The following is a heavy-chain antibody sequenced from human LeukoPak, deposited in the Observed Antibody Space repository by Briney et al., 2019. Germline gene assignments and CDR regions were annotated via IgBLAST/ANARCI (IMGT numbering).Heavy chain of an antibody. CDR2: ISYDGSNK. Sequence: GGSLRLSCAASGFTFSSYGMHWVRQAPGKGLEWVAVISYDGSNKYYADSVKGRFTISRDNSKNTLYLQMNGLRAEDTAVYYCAKTVGVAANLYYYYYMDVWGKGTTVTVSS. CDR1: GFTFSSYG. D-gene: IGHD2-15*01. J-gene: IGHJ6*03. V-gene: IGHV3-30*18. CDR3: AKTVGVAANLYYYYYMDV.